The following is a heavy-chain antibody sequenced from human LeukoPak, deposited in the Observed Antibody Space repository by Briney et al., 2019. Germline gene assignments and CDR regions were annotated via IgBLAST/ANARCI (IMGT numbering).Heavy chain of an antibody. CDR2: IYYSGST. CDR1: GGSISISSYY. D-gene: IGHD3-22*01. V-gene: IGHV4-39*07. CDR3: ARVRYYDSSGYYPTADY. J-gene: IGHJ4*02. Sequence: PSETLSLTCTVSGGSISISSYYWGWIRQPPGKGLEWIGSIYYSGSTNYNPSLKSRVTISVDTSKNQFSLKLSSVTAADTAVYYCARVRYYDSSGYYPTADYWGQGTLVTVSS.